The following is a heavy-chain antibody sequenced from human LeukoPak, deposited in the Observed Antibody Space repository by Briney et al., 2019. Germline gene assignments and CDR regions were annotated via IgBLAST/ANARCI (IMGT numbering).Heavy chain of an antibody. CDR2: IIPILGIA. V-gene: IGHV1-69*04. CDR3: ARAGAARPTFDY. J-gene: IGHJ4*02. D-gene: IGHD6-6*01. CDR1: GGTFSSYA. Sequence: SVKVSCKASGGTFSSYAISWVRQAPGQGLEWMGRIIPILGIANYAQKFQGRVTITADKSTSTAYMELSSLRSEDTAVYYCARAGAARPTFDYWGQGTLVTVSS.